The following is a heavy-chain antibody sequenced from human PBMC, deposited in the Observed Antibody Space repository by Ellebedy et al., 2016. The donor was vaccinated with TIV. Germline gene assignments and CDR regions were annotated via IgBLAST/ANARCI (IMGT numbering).Heavy chain of an antibody. CDR3: ARMASGYYQAGWYNFDY. CDR1: GFPFSDYW. D-gene: IGHD3-22*01. V-gene: IGHV3-7*03. J-gene: IGHJ4*02. CDR2: IKQDGSEK. Sequence: GESLKISCAAAGFPFSDYWMYWVRQAPGKGLEWVANIKQDGSEKYYVDSVKGRFTISRDNAKNSLYLQMNSLRAEDTAVYYCARMASGYYQAGWYNFDYWGQGTLVTVSS.